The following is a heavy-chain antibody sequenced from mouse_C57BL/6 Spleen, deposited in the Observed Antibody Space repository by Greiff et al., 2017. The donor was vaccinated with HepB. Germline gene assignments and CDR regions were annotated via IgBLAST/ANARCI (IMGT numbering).Heavy chain of an antibody. CDR1: GYTFPDYN. J-gene: IGHJ4*01. V-gene: IGHV1-18*01. CDR2: INPNNGGT. CDR3: ARTYYDAMDY. D-gene: IGHD2-10*01. Sequence: VQLKESGPELVKPGASVKIPCKASGYTFPDYNMDWVKQSHGKSLEWIGDINPNNGGTIYNQKFKGKATLTVDKSSSTAYMELRSLTSEDTAVYYCARTYYDAMDYWGQGTSVTVSS.